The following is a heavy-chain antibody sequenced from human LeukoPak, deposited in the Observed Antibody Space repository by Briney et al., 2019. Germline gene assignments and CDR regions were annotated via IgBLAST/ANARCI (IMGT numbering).Heavy chain of an antibody. Sequence: EVPLRLFCAASGFIFSRYWMHWVRQAPGKGLVWVSHIKIDGSSATYADSVKGRFTISRDDAKNTLYLQMNSLRAEDTAVYYCARGRAYTQDYWGQGTLVTVSS. V-gene: IGHV3-74*01. J-gene: IGHJ4*02. D-gene: IGHD4-11*01. CDR2: IKIDGSSA. CDR3: ARGRAYTQDY. CDR1: GFIFSRYW.